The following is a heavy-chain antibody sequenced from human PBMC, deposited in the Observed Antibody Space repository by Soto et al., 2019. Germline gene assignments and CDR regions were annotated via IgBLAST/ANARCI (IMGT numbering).Heavy chain of an antibody. CDR2: ISAYNRDT. CDR1: GYTFSDYG. Sequence: QVQLVPSGAEVTKPGASVKVACKASGYTFSDYGITWVRQAPVQGLEWVGWISAYNRDTKYAQKVQGRVTMTTNTSTSTAYVELRSLRSDGTAVYICARYHTYYDNGGITDYWGEGTLVTVSS. J-gene: IGHJ4*02. V-gene: IGHV1-18*01. D-gene: IGHD3-22*01. CDR3: ARYHTYYDNGGITDY.